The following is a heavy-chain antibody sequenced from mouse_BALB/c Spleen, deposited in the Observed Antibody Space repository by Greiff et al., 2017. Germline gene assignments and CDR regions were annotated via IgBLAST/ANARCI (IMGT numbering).Heavy chain of an antibody. D-gene: IGHD1-1*01. CDR3: ARVDYYGSSYWYFDV. CDR1: GFTFSDYY. Sequence: EVHLVESGGGLVKPGGSLKLSCAASGFTFSDYYMYWVRQTPEKRLEWVATISDGGSYTYYPDSVKGRFTISRDNAKNNLYLQMSSLKSEDTAMYYCARVDYYGSSYWYFDVWGAGTTVTVSS. CDR2: ISDGGSYT. J-gene: IGHJ1*01. V-gene: IGHV5-4*02.